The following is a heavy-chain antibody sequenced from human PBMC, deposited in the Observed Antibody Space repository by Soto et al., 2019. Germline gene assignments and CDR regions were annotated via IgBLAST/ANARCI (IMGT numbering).Heavy chain of an antibody. Sequence: GGSLRLSCAASGFTFSTYAMSWVRQAPGKGLEWVSAISGSGGGTFYADSVRGRFTISRDNSRNTLYLQVNTLRTEDTAVYYCAKDVGATIFGVVFSDHQYGRAVWGKGTTVTVSS. D-gene: IGHD3-3*01. J-gene: IGHJ6*04. CDR1: GFTFSTYA. CDR3: AKDVGATIFGVVFSDHQYGRAV. V-gene: IGHV3-23*01. CDR2: ISGSGGGT.